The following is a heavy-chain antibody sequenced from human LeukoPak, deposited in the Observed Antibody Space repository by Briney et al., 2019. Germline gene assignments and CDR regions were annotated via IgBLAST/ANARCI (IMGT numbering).Heavy chain of an antibody. CDR2: IYYSGST. Sequence: PSETLSLTCTVSGGSISSSSYYWGWIRQPPGKGLEWIGSIYYSGSTYYNPSLKSRVTISVDTSKNQFSLKLSSVTAADTAVYYCGRRGAGKNWFDPWGQGTLVAVSS. D-gene: IGHD1-1*01. J-gene: IGHJ5*02. CDR1: GGSISSSSYY. CDR3: GRRGAGKNWFDP. V-gene: IGHV4-39*01.